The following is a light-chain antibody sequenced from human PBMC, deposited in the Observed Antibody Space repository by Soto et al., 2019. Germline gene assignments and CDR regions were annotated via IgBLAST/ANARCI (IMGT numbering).Light chain of an antibody. V-gene: IGKV1-12*01. J-gene: IGKJ1*01. CDR1: QDIYSW. Sequence: VEMTQSPYSVSATVGDRVAITCRASQDIYSWLAWYQQKPGKAPKLLIYAASSLQSGVPSRFSGSGSGTEFTFTISSLQPEDFATYFCQQGSSFPWTFGQGTMV. CDR2: AAS. CDR3: QQGSSFPWT.